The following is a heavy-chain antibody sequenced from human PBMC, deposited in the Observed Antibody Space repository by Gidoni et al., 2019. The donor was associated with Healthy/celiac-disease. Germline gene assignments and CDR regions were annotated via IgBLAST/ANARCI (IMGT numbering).Heavy chain of an antibody. V-gene: IGHV3-48*02. CDR3: ARDRRYCSSTSCYTGEVGYYYYGMDV. J-gene: IGHJ6*02. Sequence: EVQLVESGGGLVQPGGSLRLFCAASGFTFSSYSMNWARQAPGKGLELVSYISSSSSTIYYADSVKGRVTISRDNAKNSLYLQMNSLRDEDTAVYYCARDRRYCSSTSCYTGEVGYYYYGMDVWGQGTTVTVSS. D-gene: IGHD2-2*02. CDR2: ISSSSSTI. CDR1: GFTFSSYS.